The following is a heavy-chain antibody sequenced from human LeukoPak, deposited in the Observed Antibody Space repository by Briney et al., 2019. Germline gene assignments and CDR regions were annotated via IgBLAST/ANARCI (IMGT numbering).Heavy chain of an antibody. Sequence: KTSETLSLTCAVSGYSISSGYYWGWIRQPPGQGLVWIGSIYHSESTFYNPSLKSRVTISVDTSKNQFSLKLSSVTAADTAVYYCARQGTYSSSWSSFDYWGQGTLVTVSS. CDR1: GYSISSGYY. V-gene: IGHV4-38-2*01. CDR2: IYHSEST. J-gene: IGHJ4*02. D-gene: IGHD6-13*01. CDR3: ARQGTYSSSWSSFDY.